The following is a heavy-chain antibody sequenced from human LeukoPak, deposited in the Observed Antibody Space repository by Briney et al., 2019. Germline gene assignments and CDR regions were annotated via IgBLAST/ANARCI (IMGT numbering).Heavy chain of an antibody. CDR1: GGSISSYY. Sequence: SETLSLTCTVSGGSISSYYWSWLRQPAGKGLEWIGRIYTSGSTNYNPSLKSRVTMSVDTSKNQFSLKLSSVTAADTAVYYCARGSGDYYGSGSYYKTWFDPWGQGTLVTVSS. CDR2: IYTSGST. J-gene: IGHJ5*02. V-gene: IGHV4-4*07. CDR3: ARGSGDYYGSGSYYKTWFDP. D-gene: IGHD3-10*01.